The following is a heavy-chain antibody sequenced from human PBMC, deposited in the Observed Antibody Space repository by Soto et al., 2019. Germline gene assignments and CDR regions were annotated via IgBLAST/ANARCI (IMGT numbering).Heavy chain of an antibody. Sequence: PGGSLRLSCEASGFIFSSYAMSWVRQAPGKGLEWVSGISGSGESTRYADSVKGRFTISRDNSKNTLYLQMNSLRAEDTAVYYCAKGPSIFGVVPIPEYYFDYWGQGTLVTVSS. J-gene: IGHJ4*02. CDR3: AKGPSIFGVVPIPEYYFDY. CDR2: ISGSGEST. V-gene: IGHV3-23*01. CDR1: GFIFSSYA. D-gene: IGHD3-3*01.